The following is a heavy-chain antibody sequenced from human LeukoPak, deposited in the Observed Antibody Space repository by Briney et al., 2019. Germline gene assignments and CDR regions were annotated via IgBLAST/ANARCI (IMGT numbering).Heavy chain of an antibody. CDR2: IYASGST. V-gene: IGHV4-4*07. Sequence: SETLSLTCTVSGGSISDYTWSWIRQPAGKGLEWIGRIYASGSTNYNPSLQGRVTMSVDTSRGQFFLMVHSVTAADTAVYYCARGVVGATAFAYWGQGTVVTASS. D-gene: IGHD1-26*01. J-gene: IGHJ4*02. CDR3: ARGVVGATAFAY. CDR1: GGSISDYT.